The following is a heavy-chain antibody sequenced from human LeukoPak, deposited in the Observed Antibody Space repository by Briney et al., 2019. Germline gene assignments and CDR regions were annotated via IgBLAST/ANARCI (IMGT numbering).Heavy chain of an antibody. CDR2: ISSSGSTI. J-gene: IGHJ4*02. V-gene: IGHV3-11*01. Sequence: GGSLRLSCAASGFTFSDYYMSWIRQAPGEGLEWVSYISSSGSTIYYADSVKGRFTISRDNAKNSLYLQMNSLRAEDTAVYYCARCAHDGSNFDYWGQGTLVTVSS. CDR3: ARCAHDGSNFDY. CDR1: GFTFSDYY. D-gene: IGHD4-23*01.